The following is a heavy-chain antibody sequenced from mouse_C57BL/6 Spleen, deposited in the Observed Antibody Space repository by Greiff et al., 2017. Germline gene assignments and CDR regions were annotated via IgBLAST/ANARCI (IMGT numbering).Heavy chain of an antibody. J-gene: IGHJ2*01. CDR3: ARTAQATEDY. CDR1: GYAFSSSW. CDR2: IYPGDGDT. V-gene: IGHV1-82*01. Sequence: QVQLKESGPELVKPGASVKISCKASGYAFSSSWMNWVKQRPGKGLEWIGRIYPGDGDTNYNGKFKGKATLTADKSSSTAYMQLSSLTSEDSAVYFCARTAQATEDYWGQGTTLTVSS. D-gene: IGHD3-2*02.